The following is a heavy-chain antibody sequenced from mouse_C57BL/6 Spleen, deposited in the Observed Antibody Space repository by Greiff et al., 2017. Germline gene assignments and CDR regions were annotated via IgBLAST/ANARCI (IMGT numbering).Heavy chain of an antibody. Sequence: EVKLQESGPGMVKPSQSLSLTCTVTGYSITSGYDWHWIRHFPGNKLEWMGYISYSGSPNYNPSLKSRISITHDTSKNHFFLKLNSVTTEDTATXYCARGDGGYAMDYWGQGTSVTVSS. CDR1: GYSITSGYD. V-gene: IGHV3-1*01. CDR3: ARGDGGYAMDY. D-gene: IGHD3-3*01. J-gene: IGHJ4*01. CDR2: ISYSGSP.